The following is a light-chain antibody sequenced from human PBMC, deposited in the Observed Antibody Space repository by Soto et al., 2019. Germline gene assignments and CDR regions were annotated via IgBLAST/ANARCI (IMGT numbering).Light chain of an antibody. CDR3: QQYHNWPPQYT. Sequence: EIVMTQSPATLSLSPGERATLSCRASQTVSSNLAWYQQKPGQAPRLLIHGASTRATVVPARFSGSGSGTEFTLTISSLQSEDFAVYYCQQYHNWPPQYTFGQGTKLQIK. V-gene: IGKV3-15*01. CDR2: GAS. CDR1: QTVSSN. J-gene: IGKJ2*01.